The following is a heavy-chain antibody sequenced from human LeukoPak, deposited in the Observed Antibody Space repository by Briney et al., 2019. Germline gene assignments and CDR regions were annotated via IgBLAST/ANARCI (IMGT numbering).Heavy chain of an antibody. Sequence: GGSLRLSCAASGFTFSSYAMSWVRQAPGKGLEWVSAISGSGGSTYYADSVKGRFTISRDNSKNTLYLQMNSLRAEDTAVYFCARATVGRYFDLWGRGTLVTVSS. CDR2: ISGSGGST. CDR3: ARATVGRYFDL. J-gene: IGHJ2*01. D-gene: IGHD4-23*01. V-gene: IGHV3-23*01. CDR1: GFTFSSYA.